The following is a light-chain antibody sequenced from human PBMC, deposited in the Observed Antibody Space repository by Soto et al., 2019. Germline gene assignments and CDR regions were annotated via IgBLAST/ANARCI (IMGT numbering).Light chain of an antibody. J-gene: IGKJ1*01. V-gene: IGKV2-28*01. CDR2: LGS. CDR3: MQALQVPLT. CDR1: QSLLNSNGFNC. Sequence: DIGVAQAPLSLPVTRGVPASISCRSSQSLLNSNGFNCLDWYLQKPGQSPQLLIYLGSSRASGVPDRFSGSGSGTDFTLKISRVEAEDVGFYYCMQALQVPLTFGQGTKVDIK.